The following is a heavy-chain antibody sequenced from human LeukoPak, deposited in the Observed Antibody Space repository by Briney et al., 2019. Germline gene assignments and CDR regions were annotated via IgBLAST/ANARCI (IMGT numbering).Heavy chain of an antibody. J-gene: IGHJ5*02. D-gene: IGHD5-12*01. V-gene: IGHV3-21*01. CDR2: ISSSSSYI. CDR1: GFTFSCYS. Sequence: GGSLRLSCAASGFTFSCYSMNWVRQAPGKGLEWVSSISSSSSYIYYADSVKGRFTISRDNAKNSLYLQMNSLRAEDTAVYYCARGATGYGSWFDPWGQGTLVTVSS. CDR3: ARGATGYGSWFDP.